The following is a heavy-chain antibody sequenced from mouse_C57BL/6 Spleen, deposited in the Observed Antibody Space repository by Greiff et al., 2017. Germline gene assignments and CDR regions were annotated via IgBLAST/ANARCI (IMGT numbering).Heavy chain of an antibody. V-gene: IGHV1-80*01. J-gene: IGHJ2*01. D-gene: IGHD1-2*01. CDR1: GYAFSSYW. CDR3: ARSATRGSFFDY. CDR2: IYPGDGDT. Sequence: QVQLQQSGAELVKPGASVKISCKASGYAFSSYWMNWVKQRPGKGLEWIGQIYPGDGDTNYNGKFKGKATLTADKSSSTAYMQLSSLTSEDSAVYFCARSATRGSFFDYWGQGTTLTVSS.